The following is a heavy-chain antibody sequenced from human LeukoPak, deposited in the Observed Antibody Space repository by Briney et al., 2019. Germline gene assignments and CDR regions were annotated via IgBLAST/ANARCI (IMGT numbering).Heavy chain of an antibody. J-gene: IGHJ4*02. CDR2: IYYISNT. CDR3: ARTQSQSGSYRYYFGY. D-gene: IGHD1-26*01. CDR1: GASVGRAGYY. V-gene: IGHV4-61*08. Sequence: SETLSLTCTVSGASVGRAGYYWSWIRQPPGGGLEWIGYIYYISNTNYNPSLKSRVTMSVDPSKNQFSLKLNSVTAADTAVYYCARTQSQSGSYRYYFGYWGQGTLVTVSS.